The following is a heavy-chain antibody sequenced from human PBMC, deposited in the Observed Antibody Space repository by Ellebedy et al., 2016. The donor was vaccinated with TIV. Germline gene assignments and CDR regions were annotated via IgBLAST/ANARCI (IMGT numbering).Heavy chain of an antibody. CDR2: INPNSGGT. Sequence: ASVKVSCKASGGTFSSYAISWVRQAPGQGLEWMGWINPNSGGTNYAQKFQGRVTMTRDTSISTAYMELSRRRSDDTAVYYCARSPSPHIPDFDYWGQGTLVTVSS. D-gene: IGHD2-21*01. J-gene: IGHJ4*02. CDR3: ARSPSPHIPDFDY. CDR1: GGTFSSYA. V-gene: IGHV1-2*02.